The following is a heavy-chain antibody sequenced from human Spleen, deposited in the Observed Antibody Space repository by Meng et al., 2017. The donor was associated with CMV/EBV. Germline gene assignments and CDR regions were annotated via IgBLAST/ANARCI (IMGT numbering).Heavy chain of an antibody. V-gene: IGHV3-7*01. J-gene: IGHJ4*02. CDR2: IKQDGSEK. D-gene: IGHD5-24*01. CDR1: GFTFSSYW. CDR3: ARDGKGEMATTFDY. Sequence: GGSLRLSCAASGFTFSSYWMSWVRQAPGKGLEWVANIKQDGSEKYYVDSVKGRFTISRDNAKNSLYLQMNSLRAEDTAVYYRARDGKGEMATTFDYWGQGTLVTVSS.